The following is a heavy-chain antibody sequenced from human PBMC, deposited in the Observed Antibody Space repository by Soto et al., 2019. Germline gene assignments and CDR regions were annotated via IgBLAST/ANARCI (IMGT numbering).Heavy chain of an antibody. D-gene: IGHD1-26*01. CDR3: GRDRSGNIVVVY. CDR2: IGPESGAT. Sequence: QAPEQGLEWMGEIGPESGATRYAQKFQGRVTMTRDTSITTVYMELKNLSPDDTDVYYCGRDRSGNIVVVYWGQGPLVTVSS. V-gene: IGHV1-2*02. J-gene: IGHJ4*02.